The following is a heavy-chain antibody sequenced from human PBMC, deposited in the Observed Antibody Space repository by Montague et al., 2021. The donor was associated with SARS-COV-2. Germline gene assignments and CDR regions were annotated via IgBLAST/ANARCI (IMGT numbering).Heavy chain of an antibody. CDR1: GGSFSGYY. D-gene: IGHD2-2*01. J-gene: IGHJ6*02. Sequence: SETLSLTCAVYGGSFSGYYWSWIRQPPGKGLEWIGEINHSGSTNYNPSLKSRVTISVDTPKNQFSLKLSSVTAADTAMYYCTREGYQVLWSDYYYYGMDVWGQGTTVTVSS. V-gene: IGHV4-34*01. CDR3: TREGYQVLWSDYYYYGMDV. CDR2: INHSGST.